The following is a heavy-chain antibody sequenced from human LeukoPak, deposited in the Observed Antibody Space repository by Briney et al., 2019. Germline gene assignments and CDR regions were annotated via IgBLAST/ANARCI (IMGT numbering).Heavy chain of an antibody. V-gene: IGHV4-59*01. D-gene: IGHD2-15*01. CDR3: AREAPICSGGTCYDY. CDR1: GGSISSYY. J-gene: IGHJ4*02. CDR2: IHYSGST. Sequence: SETLSLTCTVSGGSISSYYWSWIRQPPGKGLEWIGYIHYSGSTNYNPSLKSRVNISVDTSKNQFPLKLSSVTAADTAVYYCAREAPICSGGTCYDYWGQGTLVTVSS.